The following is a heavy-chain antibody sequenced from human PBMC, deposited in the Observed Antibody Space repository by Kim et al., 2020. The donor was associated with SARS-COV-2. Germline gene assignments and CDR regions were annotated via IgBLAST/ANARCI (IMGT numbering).Heavy chain of an antibody. CDR2: ISSSGSTI. D-gene: IGHD4-17*01. J-gene: IGHJ4*02. V-gene: IGHV3-48*03. Sequence: GGSLRLSCAASGFTFSSYEMNWVRQAPGKGLEWVSYISSSGSTIYYADSVKGRFTISRDNAKNSLYLQMNSLRAEDTAVYYCARGDTVTSYYWGQGTLVTVSS. CDR1: GFTFSSYE. CDR3: ARGDTVTSYY.